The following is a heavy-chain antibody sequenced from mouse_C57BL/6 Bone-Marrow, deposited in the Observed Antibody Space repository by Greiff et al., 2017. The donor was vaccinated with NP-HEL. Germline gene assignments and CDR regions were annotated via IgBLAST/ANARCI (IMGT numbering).Heavy chain of an antibody. CDR3: ATYCYGRSNGWYFDV. Sequence: FTSYGISWVKQRTGQGLEWIGEIYPRSGNTYYNEKFKGRATLTANKSSSTAYMELRSLTSEDSAVYFCATYCYGRSNGWYFDVWGTGTTVTVSS. V-gene: IGHV1-81*01. CDR2: IYPRSGNT. CDR1: FTSYG. D-gene: IGHD1-1*01. J-gene: IGHJ1*03.